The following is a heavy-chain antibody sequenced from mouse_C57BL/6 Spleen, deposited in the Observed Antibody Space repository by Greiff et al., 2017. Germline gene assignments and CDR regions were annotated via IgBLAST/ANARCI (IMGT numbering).Heavy chain of an antibody. CDR1: GYSFTGYF. CDR3: AGEDDGSGYGYFDV. D-gene: IGHD1-1*01. CDR2: INPYNGDT. V-gene: IGHV1-20*01. Sequence: VQLKQSGPALVKPGDSVKISCTASGYSFTGYFMNWVLQSHGKSLEWIGRINPYNGDTFYNQKFKGKATLTVDKSSSTAHMELRSLTSEDSAVYYCAGEDDGSGYGYFDVWGTGTLGTVST. J-gene: IGHJ1*03.